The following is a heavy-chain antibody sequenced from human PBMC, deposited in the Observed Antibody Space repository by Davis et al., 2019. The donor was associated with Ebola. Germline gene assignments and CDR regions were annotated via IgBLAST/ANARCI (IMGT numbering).Heavy chain of an antibody. V-gene: IGHV3-30*18. D-gene: IGHD3-22*01. CDR1: GFTFSSYG. CDR2: ISYDGSNK. J-gene: IGHJ4*02. CDR3: AKSPTYDSSGAVFDY. Sequence: PGGSLRLSCAASGFTFSSYGMHWVRQAPGKGLEWVAVISYDGSNKYYADSVKGRFTISRDNSKNTLYLQMNSLRAEDTAVYYCAKSPTYDSSGAVFDYWGQGTLVTVSS.